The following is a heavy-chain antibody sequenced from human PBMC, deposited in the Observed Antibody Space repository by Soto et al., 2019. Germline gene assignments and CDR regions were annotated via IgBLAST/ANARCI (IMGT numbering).Heavy chain of an antibody. Sequence: QVPLHQWGAGLLKPSEALSLTCGVYGGSLSGYYWSWFRQPPGKGLEWIGETNHNGITTYNPSLKSRVTISIDTSKNQFSLKLSSVTAADTAVYFCTKGLGGFPENWGQGTLVTVSS. V-gene: IGHV4-34*01. CDR3: TKGLGGFPEN. D-gene: IGHD6-25*01. J-gene: IGHJ4*02. CDR1: GGSLSGYY. CDR2: TNHNGIT.